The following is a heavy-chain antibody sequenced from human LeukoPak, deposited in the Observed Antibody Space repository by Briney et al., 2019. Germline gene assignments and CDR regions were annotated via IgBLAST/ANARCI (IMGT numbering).Heavy chain of an antibody. CDR2: IYYSGST. CDR3: ARVSNDYGGNGAFDI. J-gene: IGHJ3*02. D-gene: IGHD4-23*01. V-gene: IGHV4-59*01. Sequence: PSETLSLTCTISVGSINNFFWIWLRQPPGKGLEWIGYIYYSGSTNYNPSLKSRVTLSVDTSKNQFSLKLNSVTAADTAVYYCARVSNDYGGNGAFDIWGQGTMVTVSS. CDR1: VGSINNFF.